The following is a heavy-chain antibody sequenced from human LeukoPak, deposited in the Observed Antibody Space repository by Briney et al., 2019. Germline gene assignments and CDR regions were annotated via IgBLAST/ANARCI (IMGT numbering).Heavy chain of an antibody. V-gene: IGHV4-59*10. CDR3: ARAPLYYYVRGTFLGGRDV. Sequence: SETLSLTCAVYGGSFSGYYWSWIRQPAGKGLEWIGRIYTSGSTNYNPSLKSRVTMSVDTSKNQFSLKLSSVTAADTAVYYCARAPLYYYVRGTFLGGRDVGGQGTRVTVSS. CDR1: GGSFSGYY. D-gene: IGHD3-10*02. CDR2: IYTSGST. J-gene: IGHJ6*02.